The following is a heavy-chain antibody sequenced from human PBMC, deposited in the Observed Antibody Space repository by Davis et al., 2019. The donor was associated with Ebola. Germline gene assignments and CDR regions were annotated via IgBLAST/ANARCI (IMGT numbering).Heavy chain of an antibody. Sequence: GGSLRLSCAASGFTFSSYAMSWVRQAPGKGLEWVAVISYDGSNKYYADSVKGRFTISRDNSKNTLYLQMNSLRAEDTAVYYCANVDTATDYWGQGTLVTVSS. V-gene: IGHV3-30*18. CDR3: ANVDTATDY. D-gene: IGHD5-18*01. J-gene: IGHJ4*02. CDR1: GFTFSSYA. CDR2: ISYDGSNK.